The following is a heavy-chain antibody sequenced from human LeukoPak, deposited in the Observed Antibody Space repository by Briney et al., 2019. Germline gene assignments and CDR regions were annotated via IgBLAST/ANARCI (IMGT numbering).Heavy chain of an antibody. D-gene: IGHD6-6*01. V-gene: IGHV4-59*01. J-gene: IGHJ4*02. Sequence: SETLSLTCSVSNGSISSDYWTWIRQPPGKGLEWIGYIYYSGSTKYNPSLESRATISLDTSRNQFSLKLTSMSAADTAVYYCARLTARPGGIRPLIMDFWGQGTLVTVSS. CDR3: ARLTARPGGIRPLIMDF. CDR1: NGSISSDY. CDR2: IYYSGST.